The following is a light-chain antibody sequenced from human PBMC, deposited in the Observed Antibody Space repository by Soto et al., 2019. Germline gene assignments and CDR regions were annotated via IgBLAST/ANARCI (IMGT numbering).Light chain of an antibody. J-gene: IGKJ1*01. CDR3: QQYNSLWT. Sequence: DIQMTQSPSTLSASVGDRVTITCRASQSISSWLAWYQQKPGKATKLLIYKASSLESGVPSRFSGSGSGTEFTLTISSLQPDDFATYYCQQYNSLWTFGQGTKVEI. V-gene: IGKV1-5*03. CDR1: QSISSW. CDR2: KAS.